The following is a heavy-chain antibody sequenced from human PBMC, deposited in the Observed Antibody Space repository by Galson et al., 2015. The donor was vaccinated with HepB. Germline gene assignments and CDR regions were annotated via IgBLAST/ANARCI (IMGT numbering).Heavy chain of an antibody. D-gene: IGHD3-10*01. Sequence: SVKVSCKASGGTFSSYTISWVRQAPGQGLEWMGRIIPILGIANYAQKFQGRVTITADKSTSTAYMELSSLRSEDTAVYYCATKYYYGSGSYEPNYYYYGMDVWGQGTTVTVSS. J-gene: IGHJ6*02. CDR1: GGTFSSYT. CDR2: IIPILGIA. CDR3: ATKYYYGSGSYEPNYYYYGMDV. V-gene: IGHV1-69*02.